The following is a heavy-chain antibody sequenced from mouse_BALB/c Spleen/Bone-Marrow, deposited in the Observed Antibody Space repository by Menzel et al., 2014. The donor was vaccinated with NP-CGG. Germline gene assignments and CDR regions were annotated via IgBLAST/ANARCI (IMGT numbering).Heavy chain of an antibody. Sequence: VQLQQPGPELVKPGASVNVSCKASAYSFTNYNMYWVKQSHGKSLECIGSIDPYNSVTNYNQKFKDKATLTVDKSSSTAFMHLNSLTSEDSAVYYCARLEKIGVRDSMDYWGQGTSVTVSS. V-gene: IGHV1S135*01. J-gene: IGHJ4*01. CDR1: AYSFTNYN. D-gene: IGHD2-14*01. CDR3: ARLEKIGVRDSMDY. CDR2: IDPYNSVT.